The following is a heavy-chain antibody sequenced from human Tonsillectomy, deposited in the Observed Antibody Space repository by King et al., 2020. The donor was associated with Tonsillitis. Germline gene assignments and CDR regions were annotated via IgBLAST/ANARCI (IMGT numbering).Heavy chain of an antibody. V-gene: IGHV3-30*18. D-gene: IGHD6-19*01. CDR3: AKEIKQVAGDWYFDL. CDR1: GFTFSRYG. J-gene: IGHJ2*01. CDR2: IGNDGSVT. Sequence: VQLVESGGGVVQPGRSLRLSCAASGFTFSRYGMHWVRQSPGEGLEWGAVIGNDGSVTYYADSVKGRFTLSSDNSENTLYMQMNSLRVEDTAVYYCAKEIKQVAGDWYFDLWGRGTLVIVSS.